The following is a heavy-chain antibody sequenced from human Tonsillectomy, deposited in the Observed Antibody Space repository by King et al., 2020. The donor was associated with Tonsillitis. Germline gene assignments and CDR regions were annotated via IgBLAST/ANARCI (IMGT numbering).Heavy chain of an antibody. J-gene: IGHJ3*01. Sequence: VQLVESGGGLVQPGGSLRLSCSASGFSFNHFWMNWVRQAPEKGLEWVANINGDGSAKTYVDSVKGRFTISRDNDKNSLYLQMNSLRAEDTAVYYCARAEYRSGWFDGYDLWGQGTTVTVSS. V-gene: IGHV3-7*01. D-gene: IGHD6-19*01. CDR3: ARAEYRSGWFDGYDL. CDR1: GFSFNHFW. CDR2: INGDGSAK.